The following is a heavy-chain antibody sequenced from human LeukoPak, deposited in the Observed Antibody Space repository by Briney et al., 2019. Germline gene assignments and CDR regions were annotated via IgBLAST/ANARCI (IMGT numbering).Heavy chain of an antibody. Sequence: GGSLGLSCAASGFTFRNYVIHWVRQAPGKGLEWVEVTSSDLNVKLYADSVKGRFTISRDNSRNTLYLQMNSLRVEDTAVYYCAYSTKNYDYAMDVWGQGTTVTVSS. CDR3: AYSTKNYDYAMDV. CDR2: TSSDLNVK. V-gene: IGHV3-30-3*01. D-gene: IGHD2/OR15-2a*01. J-gene: IGHJ6*02. CDR1: GFTFRNYV.